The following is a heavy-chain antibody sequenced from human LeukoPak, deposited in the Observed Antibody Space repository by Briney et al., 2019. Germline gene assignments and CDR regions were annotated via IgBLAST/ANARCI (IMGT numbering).Heavy chain of an antibody. CDR3: AKARGYSNMPLDY. J-gene: IGHJ4*02. CDR2: ISGSGGST. V-gene: IGHV3-23*01. Sequence: GGSLRLSCAASGFTFSRFWMNWVRQAPGKGLEWVSGISGSGGSTYYADSVKGRSTISRDNSKNTLYLQMNSLRAEDTAVYYCAKARGYSNMPLDYWGQGTLVTVSS. CDR1: GFTFSRFW. D-gene: IGHD5-18*01.